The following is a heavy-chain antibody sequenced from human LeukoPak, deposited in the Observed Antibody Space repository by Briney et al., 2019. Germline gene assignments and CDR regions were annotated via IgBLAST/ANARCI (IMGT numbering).Heavy chain of an antibody. CDR1: GFTVSSNY. Sequence: PGGSLRLSCSASGFTVSSNYMSWVRQAPGKGLEWVSVIYSGGRTYYADSVKGRFTISRDNSKNTLYLQMNSLRAEDTAVYYCARDHGDSSGYFFSYFDYWGQGTLVTVSS. CDR2: IYSGGRT. J-gene: IGHJ4*02. CDR3: ARDHGDSSGYFFSYFDY. D-gene: IGHD3-22*01. V-gene: IGHV3-53*01.